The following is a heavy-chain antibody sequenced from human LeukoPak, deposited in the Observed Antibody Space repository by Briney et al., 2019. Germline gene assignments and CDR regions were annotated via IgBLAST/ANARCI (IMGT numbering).Heavy chain of an antibody. CDR2: ISGSGGST. CDR3: AAGGSGSYWWFDP. CDR1: GFTFSSYA. V-gene: IGHV3-23*01. J-gene: IGHJ5*02. D-gene: IGHD3-10*01. Sequence: PGGSLRLSCAASGFTFSSYAMSWVRQAPGKGLGWVSAISGSGGSTYYADSVKGRFTISRDNSKNTLYLQMNSLRAEDTAVYYCAAGGSGSYWWFDPWGQGTLVTVSS.